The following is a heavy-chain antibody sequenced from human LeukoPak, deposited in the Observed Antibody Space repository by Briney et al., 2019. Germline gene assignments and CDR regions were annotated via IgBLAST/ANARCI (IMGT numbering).Heavy chain of an antibody. D-gene: IGHD3-22*01. CDR1: SGSISSYY. V-gene: IGHV4-59*13. CDR3: SRDRYYYDSSGYSHRLDY. Sequence: SETLSVTCTVSSGSISSYYWSWIRQPPGKGLEWIGYIYYSGSTNYNPSLKSRVTISVDTSKNQFSLKLSSVTAADTAVYYCSRDRYYYDSSGYSHRLDYWGQGTLVTVSS. CDR2: IYYSGST. J-gene: IGHJ4*02.